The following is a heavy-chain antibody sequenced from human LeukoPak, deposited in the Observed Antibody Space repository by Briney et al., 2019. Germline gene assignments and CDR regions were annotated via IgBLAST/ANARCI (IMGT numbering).Heavy chain of an antibody. CDR1: GFTLSSYW. V-gene: IGHV3-74*01. CDR3: ARGSSGYSTT. J-gene: IGHJ5*02. CDR2: INSDGSTT. Sequence: QPGGSLRLSCAASGFTLSSYWMHWVRQAPGKGLVWVSRINSDGSTTNYADSVQGRFSIFRDNAKNTLYLQMNSLRAEDTAVYYCARGSSGYSTTWGQGTLVTVSS. D-gene: IGHD6-13*01.